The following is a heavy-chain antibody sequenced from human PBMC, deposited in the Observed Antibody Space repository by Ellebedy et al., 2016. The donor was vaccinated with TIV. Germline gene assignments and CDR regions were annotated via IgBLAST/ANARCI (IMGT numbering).Heavy chain of an antibody. CDR1: GFTFSSYW. CDR3: AKDLTGSRDDAFDI. D-gene: IGHD7-27*01. V-gene: IGHV3-23*01. Sequence: GESLKISXAASGFTFSSYWMSWVRQAPGKGLEWVSAISGSGGSTYYADSVKGRFTISRDNSKNTLYLQMNSLRAEDTAVYYCAKDLTGSRDDAFDIWGQGTMVTVSS. CDR2: ISGSGGST. J-gene: IGHJ3*02.